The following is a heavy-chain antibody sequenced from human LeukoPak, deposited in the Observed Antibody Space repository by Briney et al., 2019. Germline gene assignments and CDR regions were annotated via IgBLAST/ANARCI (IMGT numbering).Heavy chain of an antibody. J-gene: IGHJ4*02. Sequence: PGGSLRLSCAASGFTFSSYAMRWVRQAPGKGLEWVSSISYSGVSTYYADFVKGRFTISRDNSKSTLYLQMDSLKGEDTAIYYCANGRDGYNFESWGQGTLVTVSS. D-gene: IGHD5-24*01. V-gene: IGHV3-23*01. CDR3: ANGRDGYNFES. CDR2: ISYSGVST. CDR1: GFTFSSYA.